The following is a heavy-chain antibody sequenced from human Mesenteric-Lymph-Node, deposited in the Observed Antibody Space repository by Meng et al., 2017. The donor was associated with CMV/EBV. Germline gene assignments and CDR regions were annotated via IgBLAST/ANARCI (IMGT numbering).Heavy chain of an antibody. V-gene: IGHV3-30-3*01. D-gene: IGHD2-2*02. CDR2: ISYDGSNK. Sequence: GESLKISCAASGFTFSSYAMHWVRQAPGKGLEWVAVISYDGSNKYYADSVKGRFTISRDNAKNSLYLQMNSLRAEDTAVYYCARYLRTSCYIPRRCYYGMDVWGQGTTVTVSS. CDR1: GFTFSSYA. J-gene: IGHJ6*02. CDR3: ARYLRTSCYIPRRCYYGMDV.